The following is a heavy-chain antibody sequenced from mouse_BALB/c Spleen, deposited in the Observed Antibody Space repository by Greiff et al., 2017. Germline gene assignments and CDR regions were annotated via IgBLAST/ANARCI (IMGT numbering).Heavy chain of an antibody. V-gene: IGHV5-4*02. CDR2: ISDGGSYT. J-gene: IGHJ3*01. D-gene: IGHD1-1*01. CDR3: ARAGLFYGSSPFAY. CDR1: GFTFSDYY. Sequence: EVQLVESGGGLVKPGGSLKLSCAASGFTFSDYYMYWVRQTPEKRLEWVATISDGGSYTYYPDSVKGRFTISRDNAKNNLYLQMSSLKSEDTAMYYCARAGLFYGSSPFAYWGQGTLVTVSA.